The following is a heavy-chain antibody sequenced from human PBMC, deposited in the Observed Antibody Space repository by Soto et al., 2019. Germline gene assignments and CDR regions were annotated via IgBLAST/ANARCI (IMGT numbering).Heavy chain of an antibody. Sequence: GGSLRLSCAAAGFPFSRYAMRWVRQAPGKGLEWVSAISGSGGSTYYADSVKGRFTISRDNSKKTLYLQMNNLSDEDSALYYCARGSADSYPGSQIFDCWGRRTLITVSS. V-gene: IGHV3-23*01. CDR2: ISGSGGST. D-gene: IGHD3-10*01. CDR3: ARGSADSYPGSQIFDC. J-gene: IGHJ4*02. CDR1: GFPFSRYA.